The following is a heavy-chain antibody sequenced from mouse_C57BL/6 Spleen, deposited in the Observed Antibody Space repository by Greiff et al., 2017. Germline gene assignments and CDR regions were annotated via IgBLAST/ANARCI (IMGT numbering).Heavy chain of an antibody. Sequence: EVQVVESGGGLVKPGGSLKLSCAASGFTFSDYGMHWVRQAPEKGLEWVAYISSGSSTIYYADTVKGRFPISRDNAKNTLFLQMTSLRSEDTAMYYCARPSAQATYYYAMDDWGQGTSVTVSS. D-gene: IGHD3-2*02. J-gene: IGHJ4*01. CDR2: ISSGSSTI. CDR3: ARPSAQATYYYAMDD. V-gene: IGHV5-17*01. CDR1: GFTFSDYG.